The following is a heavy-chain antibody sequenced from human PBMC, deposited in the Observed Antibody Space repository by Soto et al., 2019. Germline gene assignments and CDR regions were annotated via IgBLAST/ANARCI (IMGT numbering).Heavy chain of an antibody. D-gene: IGHD2-15*01. V-gene: IGHV3-33*01. CDR1: GFIFCNFA. J-gene: IGHJ4*02. CDR3: VRADCTGGSCYPKFDY. Sequence: QVHLVESGGSVVQPGRSLRLSCAASGFIFCNFAMHWVRQAPGKGLEWVAVIWYDGGSKYYADSVKGRFTISRDNSKNTLFLQVNSLRAEDTAVYYCVRADCTGGSCYPKFDYWGQGTLVTVSS. CDR2: IWYDGGSK.